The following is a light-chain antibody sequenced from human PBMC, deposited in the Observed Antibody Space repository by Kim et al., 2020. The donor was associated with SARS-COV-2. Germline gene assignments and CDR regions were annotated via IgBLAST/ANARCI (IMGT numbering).Light chain of an antibody. CDR3: QQYGSSPRT. J-gene: IGKJ1*01. CDR2: GAS. V-gene: IGKV3-20*01. Sequence: SPGERAPPPCRASRSVRSNYLPVYQQNPGRAPRLLIYGASSRAAGIPDRFSGSGSGTDFTLTISRLEPEDFAVYYCQQYGSSPRTFGQGTKVDIK. CDR1: RSVRSNY.